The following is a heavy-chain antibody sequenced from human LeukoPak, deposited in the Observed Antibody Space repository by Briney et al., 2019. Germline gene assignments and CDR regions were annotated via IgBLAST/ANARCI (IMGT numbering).Heavy chain of an antibody. D-gene: IGHD4-4*01. CDR3: AKQDSYSSYFDY. Sequence: SLRLSCAASGFTFDDYAMHWVRQAPGKGLEWVSGISWNSGSIGYADSVKGRFTISRDNAKNSLYLQMNSLRAEDTALYYCAKQDSYSSYFDYWGQGTLVTVSS. CDR1: GFTFDDYA. V-gene: IGHV3-9*01. CDR2: ISWNSGSI. J-gene: IGHJ4*02.